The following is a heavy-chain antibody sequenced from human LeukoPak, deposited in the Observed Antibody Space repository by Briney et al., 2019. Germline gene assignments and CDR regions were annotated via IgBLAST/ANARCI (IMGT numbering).Heavy chain of an antibody. V-gene: IGHV4-4*07. Sequence: SETLSLTCTVSGGSISSYYWSWLRQPAGKGLEWIGRGYTSGSTHYNPSLKSRVTISVDTSKNQFSLKLSSVTAADTAVYYCARETPYYYDSSGSHQGFDPWGQGTLVTVSS. J-gene: IGHJ5*02. CDR2: GYTSGST. CDR1: GGSISSYY. CDR3: ARETPYYYDSSGSHQGFDP. D-gene: IGHD3-22*01.